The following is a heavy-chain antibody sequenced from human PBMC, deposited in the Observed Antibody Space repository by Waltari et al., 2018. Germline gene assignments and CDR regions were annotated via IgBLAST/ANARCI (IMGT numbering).Heavy chain of an antibody. V-gene: IGHV1-3*04. Sequence: QAQLVQSGAEVKKPGASVKVSCKASGYTFTSYAMHWVRQAPGQRLEWMGWINTGNGNTKYSQKFHGRVTITRDTSASTAYMELSSLRSEDTAVYYCAKDQHMTTVVRSYGMDVWGQGTTVTVSS. CDR2: INTGNGNT. CDR3: AKDQHMTTVVRSYGMDV. D-gene: IGHD4-17*01. CDR1: GYTFTSYA. J-gene: IGHJ6*02.